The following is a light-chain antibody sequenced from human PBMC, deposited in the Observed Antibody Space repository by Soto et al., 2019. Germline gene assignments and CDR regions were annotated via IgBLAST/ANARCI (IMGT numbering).Light chain of an antibody. Sequence: EIVLTQSPGTLSLSPGDRGTLSCRASQRFGSSNLAWYQQKPGQAPRLLIYDASNRATGIPARFSGSGSGTDFTLTISSLEHEDFAVYCCQQRSNWITFGQGTRLDIK. CDR3: QQRSNWIT. CDR1: QRFGSSN. J-gene: IGKJ5*01. CDR2: DAS. V-gene: IGKV3D-20*02.